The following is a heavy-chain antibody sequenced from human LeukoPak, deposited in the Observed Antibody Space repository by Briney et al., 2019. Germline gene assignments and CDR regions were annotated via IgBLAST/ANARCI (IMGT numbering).Heavy chain of an antibody. CDR1: GFTFSSYW. J-gene: IGHJ6*02. CDR3: AREGITLVRGANRSYGMDV. V-gene: IGHV3-74*01. D-gene: IGHD3-10*01. CDR2: INSDGSST. Sequence: PGGSLRLSCAASGFTFSSYWMHSVRQAPGKGLVWVSRINSDGSSTSYADSVKGRFTISRDNAQNTLYLQMNSLRAEDTAVYYCAREGITLVRGANRSYGMDVWGQGTTVTASS.